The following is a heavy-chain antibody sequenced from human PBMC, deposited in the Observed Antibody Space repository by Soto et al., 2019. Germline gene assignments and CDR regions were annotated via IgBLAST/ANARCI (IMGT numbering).Heavy chain of an antibody. CDR2: IYYSGST. D-gene: IGHD3-3*02. CDR1: GGSISSSSYY. Sequence: SETLSLTCTVSGGSISSSSYYWGWIRQPPGKVLEWIGSIYYSGSTYYNPSLKSRVTISVDTSKNQFSLKLSSVTAADTAVYYCASPKIAFYNWFDPWGQGTLVTVSS. J-gene: IGHJ5*02. V-gene: IGHV4-39*01. CDR3: ASPKIAFYNWFDP.